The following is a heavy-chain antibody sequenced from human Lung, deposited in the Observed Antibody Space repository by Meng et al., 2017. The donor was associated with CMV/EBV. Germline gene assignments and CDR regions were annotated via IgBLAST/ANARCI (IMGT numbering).Heavy chain of an antibody. CDR3: ARTTYDFWSGIYYYYYYGMDV. CDR2: INHSGST. Sequence: SXTLSLXCAAYGWSFSGYYWSWIRQPPGKGLEWIGEINHSGSTNYNPSLKSRVTISVDTSKNQFSLKLSSVTAADTAVYYCARTTYDFWSGIYYYYYYGMDVWGQGTTVTVSS. V-gene: IGHV4-34*01. CDR1: GWSFSGYY. J-gene: IGHJ6*02. D-gene: IGHD3-3*01.